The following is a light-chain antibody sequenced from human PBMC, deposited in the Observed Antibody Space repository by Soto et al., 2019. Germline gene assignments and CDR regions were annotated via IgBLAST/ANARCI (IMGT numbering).Light chain of an antibody. CDR1: SSNVGTNF. CDR3: ATWDDTLSGLV. CDR2: RNN. V-gene: IGLV1-47*01. J-gene: IGLJ3*02. Sequence: QAVVTQPPSASGTPGQRVTISCSGGSSNVGTNFVYWYQELPGTAPKLLIHRNNQRPSGVPDRFSGSKSGTSASLAISGLRSEDEADYYCATWDDTLSGLVFGGGTKLTVL.